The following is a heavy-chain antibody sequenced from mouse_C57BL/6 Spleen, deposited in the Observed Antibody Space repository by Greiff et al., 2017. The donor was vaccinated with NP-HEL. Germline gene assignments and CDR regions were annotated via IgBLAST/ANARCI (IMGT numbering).Heavy chain of an antibody. V-gene: IGHV14-4*01. Sequence: VQLQQSGAELVRPGASVKLSCTASGFNIKDDYMHWVKQRPEQGLEWIGWIDPENGDTEYASKFQGKATITADTSSNTAYLQLSSLTSEDTAVYYCTTRFYGSSYVDYWGKGTTRTVSS. CDR3: TTRFYGSSYVDY. CDR1: GFNIKDDY. CDR2: IDPENGDT. J-gene: IGHJ2*01. D-gene: IGHD1-1*01.